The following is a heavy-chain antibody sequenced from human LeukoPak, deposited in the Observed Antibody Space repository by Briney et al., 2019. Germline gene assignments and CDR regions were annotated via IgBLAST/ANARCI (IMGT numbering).Heavy chain of an antibody. CDR3: AREDRHDSSGYPSY. Sequence: SVKVSCKASGGTFSSYAISWVRQAPGQGLEWMGRIIPILGIANYARKFQGRVTITADKSTSTAYMELSSLRSEDTAVYYCAREDRHDSSGYPSYWGQGTLVTVSS. CDR1: GGTFSSYA. V-gene: IGHV1-69*04. J-gene: IGHJ4*02. D-gene: IGHD3-22*01. CDR2: IIPILGIA.